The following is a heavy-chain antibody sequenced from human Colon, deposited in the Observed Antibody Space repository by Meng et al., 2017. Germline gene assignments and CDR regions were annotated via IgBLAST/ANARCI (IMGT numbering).Heavy chain of an antibody. CDR1: GFTFNRYW. J-gene: IGHJ5*01. Sequence: GESLKISCAASGFTFNRYWMTWLRQAPGKGLEWVGNINDDGGEKHFVDSVEGRFTIYRNNAKNPELLQMDSLGDEDTAVYYYTRDYYGSGAFDSWGQGTLVTVSS. CDR3: TRDYYGSGAFDS. CDR2: INDDGGEK. V-gene: IGHV3-7*01. D-gene: IGHD3-10*01.